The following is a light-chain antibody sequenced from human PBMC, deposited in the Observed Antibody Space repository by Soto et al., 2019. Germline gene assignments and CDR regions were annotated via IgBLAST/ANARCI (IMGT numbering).Light chain of an antibody. CDR2: DAS. V-gene: IGKV3-11*01. Sequence: EIVLTQSPATLSLSPGERATLSCRASQSVSSYLAWYQQKPGQAPRLLIYDASNRATGIPARFSGSGSGTDFTLTISSLQSEDSAVYYCQQYNNWPLTFGQGTKVDIK. CDR3: QQYNNWPLT. CDR1: QSVSSY. J-gene: IGKJ1*01.